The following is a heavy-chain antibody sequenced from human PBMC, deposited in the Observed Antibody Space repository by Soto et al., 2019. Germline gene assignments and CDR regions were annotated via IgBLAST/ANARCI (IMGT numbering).Heavy chain of an antibody. CDR2: THAYNGNT. D-gene: IGHD3-3*01. CDR3: ARVGMKNYDFWSGYLDH. V-gene: IGHV1-18*04. CDR1: GYTFISYG. J-gene: IGHJ4*02. Sequence: QVQLVQSGGEVKKPGASVKVSCKASGYTFISYGITWVRQAPGQGLEWMGWTHAYNGNTNSAQNLQGRVTMTTDTSTSTASMELRSLRSDDTAVYCCARVGMKNYDFWSGYLDHWGQGTLITVSS.